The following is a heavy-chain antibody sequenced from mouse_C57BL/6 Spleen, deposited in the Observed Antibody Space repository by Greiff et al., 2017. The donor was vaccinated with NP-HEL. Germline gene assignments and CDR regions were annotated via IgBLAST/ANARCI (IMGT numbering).Heavy chain of an antibody. CDR1: GYTFTSYW. J-gene: IGHJ3*01. CDR3: ARLGTTVVPFAY. CDR2: IDPSDSYT. V-gene: IGHV1-69*01. Sequence: VQLQQSGAELVMPGASVKLSCKASGYTFTSYWMHWVKQRPGQGLEWIGEIDPSDSYTNYNQKFKGKSKLTVDKASSTAYMQLSTLTYEDSAFYYCARLGTTVVPFAYWGQGTLVTVSA. D-gene: IGHD1-1*01.